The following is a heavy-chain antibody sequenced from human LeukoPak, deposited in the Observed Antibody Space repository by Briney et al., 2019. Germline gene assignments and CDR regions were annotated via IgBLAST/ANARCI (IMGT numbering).Heavy chain of an antibody. CDR3: ARDDYGGNLYFDY. D-gene: IGHD4-23*01. J-gene: IGHJ4*02. CDR1: GYSISSGYY. V-gene: IGHV4-38-2*02. CDR2: IYHSGST. Sequence: SETLSLTCTVSGYSISSGYYWGWIRQPPGKGLEWIGSIYHSGSTYYNPSLKSRVTISVDTSKNQFSLKPSSVTAADTAVYCCARDDYGGNLYFDYWGQGTLVTVSS.